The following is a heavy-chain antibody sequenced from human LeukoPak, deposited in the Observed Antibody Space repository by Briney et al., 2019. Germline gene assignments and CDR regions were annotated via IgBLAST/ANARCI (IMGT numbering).Heavy chain of an antibody. CDR2: ISGSGGST. CDR1: GFTFSSYA. Sequence: GGSLRLSCAASGFTFSSYAMSWVRQAPGKGLEWVSAISGSGGSTYYADSVKGRFTISRDNAKNSLYLQMNSLRAEDTAVYYCARDVGAIDYWGQGTLVTVSS. J-gene: IGHJ4*02. CDR3: ARDVGAIDY. V-gene: IGHV3-23*01. D-gene: IGHD1-26*01.